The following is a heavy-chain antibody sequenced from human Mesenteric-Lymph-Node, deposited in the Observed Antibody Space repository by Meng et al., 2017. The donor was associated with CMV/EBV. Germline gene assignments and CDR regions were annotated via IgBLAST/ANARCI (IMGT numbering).Heavy chain of an antibody. D-gene: IGHD1-26*01. Sequence: GGSLRLSCAASGFTFSSYSMNWVRQGTGKGLEWVSAIGSAGDTYYPGSVKGRFTISRENAKNSLYLQMNSLRAGDTAVYYCARGVGSGMDVWGQGTTVTVSS. V-gene: IGHV3-13*01. CDR2: IGSAGDT. CDR3: ARGVGSGMDV. J-gene: IGHJ6*02. CDR1: GFTFSSYS.